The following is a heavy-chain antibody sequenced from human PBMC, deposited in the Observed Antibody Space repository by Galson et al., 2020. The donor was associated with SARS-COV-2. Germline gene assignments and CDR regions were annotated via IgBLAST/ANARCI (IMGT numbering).Heavy chain of an antibody. CDR1: GGSISSSSYY. CDR2: IYYSGST. V-gene: IGHV4-39*01. D-gene: IGHD3-10*01. J-gene: IGHJ4*02. Sequence: SETLSLTCPVSGGSISSSSYYWGCIRQPPGKGLEWIGSIYYSGSTYYNPSHKSLITITVDTSKNQFSLKLSSVTAADTAVYYCARRGITMVRGVITSYFDYWGQGTLVTVSS. CDR3: ARRGITMVRGVITSYFDY.